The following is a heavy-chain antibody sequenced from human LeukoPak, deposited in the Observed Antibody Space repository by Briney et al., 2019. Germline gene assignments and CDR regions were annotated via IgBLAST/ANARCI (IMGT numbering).Heavy chain of an antibody. CDR3: ARLRGGPGGERTDY. J-gene: IGHJ4*02. CDR2: IIPIFGTA. D-gene: IGHD1-14*01. Sequence: GASVKVSCKASGGTFSSYAISWVRQAPGQGLEWMGGIIPIFGTANYAQKFQGRVTITADKSTSTAYMELSSLRSEDTAVYYCARLRGGPGGERTDYWGQGTLVTVSS. CDR1: GGTFSSYA. V-gene: IGHV1-69*06.